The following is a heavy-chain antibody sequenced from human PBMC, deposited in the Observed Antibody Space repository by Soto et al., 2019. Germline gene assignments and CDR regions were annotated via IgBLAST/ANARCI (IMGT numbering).Heavy chain of an antibody. Sequence: EVQLVESGGGLVQPGRSLRLSCAASGFTFDDYAMHWVRQAPGKGLEWVSGISWNSGSIGYADSVKGRFTISRDNAKNSLYLQINSLRAEDMALYYCAKDKDRSGSSSYLFDYWGQGTLVTVSS. D-gene: IGHD6-6*01. V-gene: IGHV3-9*03. CDR1: GFTFDDYA. CDR2: ISWNSGSI. J-gene: IGHJ4*02. CDR3: AKDKDRSGSSSYLFDY.